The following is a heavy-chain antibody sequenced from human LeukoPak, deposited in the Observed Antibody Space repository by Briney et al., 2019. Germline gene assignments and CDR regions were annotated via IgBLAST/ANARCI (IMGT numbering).Heavy chain of an antibody. CDR1: GYNFTTYW. Sequence: GESLKISCKGSGYNFTTYWIGWVRQMPGKGLEWMGIIYPGDSDTRYSPSFQGQVTISADKSISTAYLQWSSLKASDTAMYYCARGDYYDSSGYYSPQRTFDYWGQGTLVTVSS. V-gene: IGHV5-51*01. J-gene: IGHJ4*02. D-gene: IGHD3-22*01. CDR3: ARGDYYDSSGYYSPQRTFDY. CDR2: IYPGDSDT.